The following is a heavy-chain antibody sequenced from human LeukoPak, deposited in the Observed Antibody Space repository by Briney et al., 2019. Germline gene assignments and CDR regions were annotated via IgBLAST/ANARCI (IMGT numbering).Heavy chain of an antibody. J-gene: IGHJ4*02. V-gene: IGHV4-59*08. Sequence: SETLSLTCTVSGGSISIYYWSWIRQPPGKGLEWIGYIYYSGSTNYNPSLKSRVTISVDTSKNQFSLKLSSVTAADTAVYYCARFVGGFSWYFYYWGQGTLVTVSS. D-gene: IGHD3-10*01. CDR1: GGSISIYY. CDR3: ARFVGGFSWYFYY. CDR2: IYYSGST.